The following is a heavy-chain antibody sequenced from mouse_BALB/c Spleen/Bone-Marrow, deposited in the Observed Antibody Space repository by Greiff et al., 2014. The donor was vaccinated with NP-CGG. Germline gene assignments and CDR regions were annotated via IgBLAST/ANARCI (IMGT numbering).Heavy chain of an antibody. D-gene: IGHD1-2*01. CDR2: IDPANGNT. V-gene: IGHV14-3*02. CDR3: ARYYYGYYFDY. CDR1: GFNIKDTY. J-gene: IGHJ2*01. Sequence: VQLQQSGAELVKPGASVELSRTASGFNIKDTYMHWVKQRPEQGLEWIGRIDPANGNTKYDPKFQGKATITADTSSNTAYPQLSSLTSEDTAVYYCARYYYGYYFDYWGQGTTLTVSS.